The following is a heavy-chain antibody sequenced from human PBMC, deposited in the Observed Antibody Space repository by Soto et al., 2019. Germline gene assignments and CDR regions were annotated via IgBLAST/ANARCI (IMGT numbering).Heavy chain of an antibody. D-gene: IGHD3-10*01. CDR1: GGSISSGGYS. CDR3: ARDPGV. CDR2: IYHSGST. J-gene: IGHJ4*02. V-gene: IGHV4-30-2*01. Sequence: PSETLSLTCAVSGGSISSGGYSWSWTRQPPGKGLEWIGYIYHSGSTYYNPSLKSRVTISVDRSKNQFSLNLSSVTAADTAVYYCARDPGVWGQGTLVTVSS.